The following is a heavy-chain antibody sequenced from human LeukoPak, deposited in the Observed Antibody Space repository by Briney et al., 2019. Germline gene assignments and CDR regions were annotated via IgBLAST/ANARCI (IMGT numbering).Heavy chain of an antibody. V-gene: IGHV3-30-3*01. J-gene: IGHJ4*02. CDR1: GFTVSSYA. D-gene: IGHD6-19*01. Sequence: PGGSLRLSCAASGFTVSSYAMHWVRQAPGKGLEWVAVISYDGSNKYYADSVKGRFTISRDNSKNTVYLQMNSLRAEDTAVYYCAKDRYSSGWYSDFDYWGQGTLVTVSS. CDR2: ISYDGSNK. CDR3: AKDRYSSGWYSDFDY.